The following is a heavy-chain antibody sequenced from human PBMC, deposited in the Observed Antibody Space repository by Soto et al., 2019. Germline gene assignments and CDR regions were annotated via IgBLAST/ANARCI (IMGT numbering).Heavy chain of an antibody. J-gene: IGHJ4*02. V-gene: IGHV3-21*04. CDR1: GFTFTRYS. CDR2: ISSTTHYI. Sequence: GGSLRLSCAASGFTFTRYSMNWVRQAPGKGLEWVSSISSTTHYIYYADSMRGRFTISRDNAKNAVYLEMNSLRAKDTAVYYCARESEDLTSNFDYWGQGTLVTVSS. CDR3: ARESEDLTSNFDY.